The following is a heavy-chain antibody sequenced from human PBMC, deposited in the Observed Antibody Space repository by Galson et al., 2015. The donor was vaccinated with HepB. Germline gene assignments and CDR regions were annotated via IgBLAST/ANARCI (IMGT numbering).Heavy chain of an antibody. CDR2: ISGSGGST. V-gene: IGHV3-23*01. Sequence: SLRLSCAASGFTFSNYAMSWVRQAPGKGLEWVSVISGSGGSTYYADSVKGRFTISRDNSKNTLYLEMNSLRAEDTAVYYCAKDPGGYSSGWNDYWGQGTLVTVSS. CDR1: GFTFSNYA. CDR3: AKDPGGYSSGWNDY. D-gene: IGHD6-19*01. J-gene: IGHJ4*02.